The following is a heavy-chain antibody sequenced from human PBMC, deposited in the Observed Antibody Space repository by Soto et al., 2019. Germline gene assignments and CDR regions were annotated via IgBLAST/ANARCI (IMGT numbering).Heavy chain of an antibody. CDR3: ARDLKRDNDYVWGSYRDAFDI. Sequence: GSLRLSCAASGFTFSSYSMNWVRQAPGKGLEWVSYISSSSSTIYYADSVKGRFTISRDNAKNSLYLQMNSLRAEDTAVYYCARDLKRDNDYVWGSYRDAFDIWGQGTMVTVSS. CDR1: GFTFSSYS. V-gene: IGHV3-48*04. J-gene: IGHJ3*02. CDR2: ISSSSSTI. D-gene: IGHD3-16*02.